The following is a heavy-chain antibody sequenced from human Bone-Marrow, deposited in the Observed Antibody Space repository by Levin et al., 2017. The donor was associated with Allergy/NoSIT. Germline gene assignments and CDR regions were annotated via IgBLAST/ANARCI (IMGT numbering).Heavy chain of an antibody. CDR3: ARATYYYGSGYQTFDY. CDR2: ISAYNGNT. D-gene: IGHD3-10*01. J-gene: IGHJ4*02. V-gene: IGHV1-18*01. Sequence: AASVKVSCKASGYTFTSYGISWVRQAPGQGLEWMGWISAYNGNTNYAQKLQGRVTMTTDTSTSTAYMELRSLRSDDTAVYYCARATYYYGSGYQTFDYWGQGTLVTVSS. CDR1: GYTFTSYG.